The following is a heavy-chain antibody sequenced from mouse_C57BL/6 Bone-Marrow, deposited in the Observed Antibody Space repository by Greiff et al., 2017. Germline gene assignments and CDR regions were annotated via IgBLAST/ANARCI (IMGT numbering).Heavy chain of an antibody. CDR2: IYPSDSET. J-gene: IGHJ2*01. D-gene: IGHD2-5*01. V-gene: IGHV1-61*01. CDR1: GYTFTSYW. Sequence: QVQLKQPGAELVRPGSSVKLSCKASGYTFTSYWMAWVKQRPGQGLEWIGNIYPSDSETHYNQKFKDKATLTVDKSYSTAYMQLSSLTSEDSAVYYCARGSNYDYWGQGTTLTVSS. CDR3: ARGSNYDY.